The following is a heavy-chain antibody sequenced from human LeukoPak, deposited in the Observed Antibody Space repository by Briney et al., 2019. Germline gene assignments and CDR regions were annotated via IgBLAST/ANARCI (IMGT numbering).Heavy chain of an antibody. V-gene: IGHV4-4*07. Sequence: SETLSLTCAVYGESFSGYYWSWIRQPAGKGLERIGRIYTSGSTNYNPSLKSRVTMSVDTSKNQFSLKLSSVTAADTAVYYCARDVYDSSGTNYYYYYYMDVWGKGTTVTISS. J-gene: IGHJ6*03. D-gene: IGHD3-22*01. CDR3: ARDVYDSSGTNYYYYYYMDV. CDR2: IYTSGST. CDR1: GESFSGYY.